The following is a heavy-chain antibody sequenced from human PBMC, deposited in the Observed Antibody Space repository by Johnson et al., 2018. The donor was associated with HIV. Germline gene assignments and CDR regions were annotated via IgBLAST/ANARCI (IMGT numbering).Heavy chain of an antibody. J-gene: IGHJ3*02. Sequence: VQLVESGGGVVQPGRSLRLSCAASQFTFSNYYMSWVRQAPGKGLEWVSRINNDGSITHYADSVKGRFTISRDNAKNTLFLEMNGLRVEDTAVYYCTRGWSAFDIWGQGIMVTVSS. CDR3: TRGWSAFDI. CDR1: QFTFSNYY. CDR2: INNDGSIT. V-gene: IGHV3-74*02.